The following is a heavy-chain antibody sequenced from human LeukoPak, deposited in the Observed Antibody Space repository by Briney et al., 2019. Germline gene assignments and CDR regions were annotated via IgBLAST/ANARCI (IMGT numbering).Heavy chain of an antibody. Sequence: GGSLRLSCVVSGISLSNYAMTCVRQAPGKGLEWVSYISERGGSTTSADSVKGRFTISRDTSLNTLYLQMNTLRAEDTAVYFCAKRGVVIRGILVIGYHQEAYHYDFWGQGVLVTVSS. CDR1: GISLSNYA. CDR3: AKRGVVIRGILVIGYHQEAYHYDF. V-gene: IGHV3-23*01. CDR2: ISERGGST. D-gene: IGHD3-10*01. J-gene: IGHJ4*02.